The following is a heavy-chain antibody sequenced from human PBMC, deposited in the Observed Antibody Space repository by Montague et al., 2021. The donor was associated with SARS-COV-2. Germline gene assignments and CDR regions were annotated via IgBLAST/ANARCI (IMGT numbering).Heavy chain of an antibody. Sequence: QSGAEVKKPGESLKVSCKGSGYSFTSYWIGWVRQMPGKGLEWMGIIYPGDSDTRYSPSLQGQVTISADKSISTAYLQWSSLKASDTAMYYCARCGQGYNWSPTGDYWGQGTLVTVSS. D-gene: IGHD1-20*01. V-gene: IGHV5-51*01. J-gene: IGHJ4*02. CDR1: GYSFTSYW. CDR2: IYPGDSDT. CDR3: ARCGQGYNWSPTGDY.